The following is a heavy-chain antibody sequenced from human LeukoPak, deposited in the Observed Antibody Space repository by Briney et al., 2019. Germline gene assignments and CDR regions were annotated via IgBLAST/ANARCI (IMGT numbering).Heavy chain of an antibody. Sequence: EASVKVSCTASGYTFTSYDINWVRQATGQGLEWVGWISAYNGNTNYAQKLQGRVTMTTDTSTSTAYMELRSLRSDDTAVYYCARDYYDTSYYFDYWGQGTLVTVSS. D-gene: IGHD3-22*01. J-gene: IGHJ4*02. CDR2: ISAYNGNT. CDR1: GYTFTSYD. CDR3: ARDYYDTSYYFDY. V-gene: IGHV1-18*01.